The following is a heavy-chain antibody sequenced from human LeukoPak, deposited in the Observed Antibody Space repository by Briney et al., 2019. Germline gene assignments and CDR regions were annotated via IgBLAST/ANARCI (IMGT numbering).Heavy chain of an antibody. D-gene: IGHD2-2*01. Sequence: SVKVSCKTSGGTFGSFAFGWIRQAPGHGLEWMGGIIPIFATTNYAQKFQGRVTMTEDTSTDTAYMELSSLRSEDTAVYYCATGGRRVVVPAATFFDYWGQGTLVTVSS. V-gene: IGHV1-69*06. CDR3: ATGGRRVVVPAATFFDY. CDR2: IIPIFATT. J-gene: IGHJ4*02. CDR1: GGTFGSFA.